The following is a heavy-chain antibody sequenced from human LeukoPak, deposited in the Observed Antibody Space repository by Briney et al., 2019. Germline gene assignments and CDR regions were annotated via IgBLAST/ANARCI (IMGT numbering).Heavy chain of an antibody. D-gene: IGHD3-3*02. V-gene: IGHV4-34*01. CDR1: GGSFSGYY. CDR3: ARGYRAPQTFYSYHYFDY. Sequence: SSETLSLTCAVYGGSFSGYYWSWIRQPPGKGLEWIGEINHSGSTNYNPSLKSRVTISGDTSKNQFSLKVNSVTAADTAIYYCARGYRAPQTFYSYHYFDYWAQGTLVTVSS. CDR2: INHSGST. J-gene: IGHJ4*02.